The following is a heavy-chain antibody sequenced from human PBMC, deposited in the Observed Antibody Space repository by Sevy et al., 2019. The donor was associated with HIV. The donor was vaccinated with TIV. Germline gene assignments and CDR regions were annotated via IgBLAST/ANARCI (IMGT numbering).Heavy chain of an antibody. CDR2: IRRRAFGGTI. D-gene: IGHD3-22*01. CDR1: GFTFGDYA. Sequence: GGSLRLSCTASGFTFGDYAVGWFRQAPGKGLEWVSFIRRRAFGGTIEYAASVKGRFTISKDDSQSTAYPQMNSLKTEDTAVYYCTRAEQYEYDSTSYYDYFDYWGQGTLVTVSS. V-gene: IGHV3-49*03. CDR3: TRAEQYEYDSTSYYDYFDY. J-gene: IGHJ4*02.